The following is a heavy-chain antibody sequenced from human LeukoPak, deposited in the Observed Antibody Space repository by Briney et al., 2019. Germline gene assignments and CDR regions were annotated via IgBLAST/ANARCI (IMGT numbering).Heavy chain of an antibody. D-gene: IGHD2-2*01. Sequence: GGSLRLSCAASGFTFSSYWMSWVCQAPGKGLEWVANIKQDGSEKYYVDSVKGRFTISRDNAKNSLYLQMNSLRAEDTAVYYCAGGDIVVVPAVWGQGTLVTVSS. CDR3: AGGDIVVVPAV. V-gene: IGHV3-7*04. J-gene: IGHJ4*02. CDR1: GFTFSSYW. CDR2: IKQDGSEK.